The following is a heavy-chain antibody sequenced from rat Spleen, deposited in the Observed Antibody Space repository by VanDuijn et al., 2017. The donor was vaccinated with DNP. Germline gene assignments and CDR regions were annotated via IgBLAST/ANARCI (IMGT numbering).Heavy chain of an antibody. V-gene: IGHV2-63*01. D-gene: IGHD1-11*01. CDR3: TRERGFNYGGFDY. J-gene: IGHJ2*01. CDR1: GFSLTSYN. CDR2: MRYNGDT. Sequence: QVQLKESGPGLVQPSQTLSLTCTVSGFSLTSYNVHWVRQPPGKGLEWMGRMRYNGDTSYNSALKSRLSISRDTSKNQVFLKMNSLQTDDTGTYYCTRERGFNYGGFDYWGQGVMVTVSS.